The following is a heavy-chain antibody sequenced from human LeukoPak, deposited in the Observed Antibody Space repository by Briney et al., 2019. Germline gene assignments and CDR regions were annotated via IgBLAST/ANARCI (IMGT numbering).Heavy chain of an antibody. J-gene: IGHJ4*02. D-gene: IGHD2-15*01. CDR3: AKDIRPPGYCSGGSCYSSSY. Sequence: PGGSLRLSCAASGFTFSSYAMSWVRQAPGKGLEWVSAISSSGGSTYYADSVKGRFTISRDNSKNTLYLQMNSLRAEDTAVYYCAKDIRPPGYCSGGSCYSSSYWGQGTLVTVSS. CDR1: GFTFSSYA. V-gene: IGHV3-23*01. CDR2: ISSSGGST.